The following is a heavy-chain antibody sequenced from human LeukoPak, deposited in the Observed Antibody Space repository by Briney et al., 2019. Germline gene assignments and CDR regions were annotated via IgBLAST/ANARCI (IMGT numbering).Heavy chain of an antibody. V-gene: IGHV3-33*01. Sequence: GGSLRLSCAASGFTFSSYGMHWVRQAPGKGLEWVAVIWYDGSNKYYADSVKGRFTISRDNSKNTLYLQMNSLRAEDTAVYYCARENYDILTGFKLDYWGQGTLVTVSS. J-gene: IGHJ4*02. CDR2: IWYDGSNK. D-gene: IGHD3-9*01. CDR3: ARENYDILTGFKLDY. CDR1: GFTFSSYG.